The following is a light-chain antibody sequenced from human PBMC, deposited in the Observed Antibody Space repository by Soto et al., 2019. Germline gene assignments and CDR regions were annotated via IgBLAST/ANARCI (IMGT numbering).Light chain of an antibody. CDR3: QQYNHWPLT. CDR2: GAS. V-gene: IGKV3-15*01. J-gene: IGKJ4*01. Sequence: PGERATLSCRASQSVGGDVAWYQQKPGQAPRLLIFGASTRATGIPARFSGGGSATEFTFTISSLQSEDFAVYYCQQYNHWPLTFGGGTKVEIK. CDR1: QSVGGD.